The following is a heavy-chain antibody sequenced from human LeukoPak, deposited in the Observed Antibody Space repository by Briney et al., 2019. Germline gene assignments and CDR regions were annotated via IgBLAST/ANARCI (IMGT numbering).Heavy chain of an antibody. Sequence: PSETLSLTCAVYGGSFSGYYWSWIRQPPGKGLEWIGEINHSGSTNYNPSLKSRVTISVDTSKNQVSLKLSSVTAADTAVYYCARDLSSDYYDSSGYFAYWGQGTLVTVS. CDR3: ARDLSSDYYDSSGYFAY. CDR2: INHSGST. D-gene: IGHD3-22*01. CDR1: GGSFSGYY. V-gene: IGHV4-34*01. J-gene: IGHJ4*02.